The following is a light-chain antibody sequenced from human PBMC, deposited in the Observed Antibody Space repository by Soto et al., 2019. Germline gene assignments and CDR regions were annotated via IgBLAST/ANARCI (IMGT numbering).Light chain of an antibody. CDR1: SSDVGGYNY. J-gene: IGLJ2*01. V-gene: IGLV2-14*01. Sequence: QPVLTQPASVSGSPGQSITISCTGTSSDVGGYNYVSWYQQHPGKAPKLMIYDVSSRPSGVSNRFSGSKSGNTASLTISGLQAEDEADYYCSSYTSSRTLVFGGGTKLTVL. CDR2: DVS. CDR3: SSYTSSRTLV.